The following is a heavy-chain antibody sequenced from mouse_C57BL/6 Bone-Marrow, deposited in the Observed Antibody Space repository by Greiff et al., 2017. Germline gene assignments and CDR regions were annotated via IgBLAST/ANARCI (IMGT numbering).Heavy chain of an antibody. CDR2: ISYDGSN. Sequence: ESGPGLVKPSQSLSLTCSVTGYSITSGYYWNWIRQFPGNKLEWMGYISYDGSNNYNPSLKNRISITRDTSKNQFFLKLNSVTTEDTATYYCARAPYYYGRFAYWGQGTLVTVSA. J-gene: IGHJ3*01. CDR1: GYSITSGYY. D-gene: IGHD1-1*01. V-gene: IGHV3-6*01. CDR3: ARAPYYYGRFAY.